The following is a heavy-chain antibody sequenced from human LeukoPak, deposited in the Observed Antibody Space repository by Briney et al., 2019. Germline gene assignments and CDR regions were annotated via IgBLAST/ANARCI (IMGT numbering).Heavy chain of an antibody. Sequence: GASVKVSCKASGYSFTGYYMHWVRQAPGQGLEWMGWINANSGHSNSAEKFQGRVTMTTDTSISTIYMELSGLTSYDTAMYYCARPPTDWLRWAWGALDVWGQGTMVTVSS. CDR2: INANSGHS. CDR3: ARPPTDWLRWAWGALDV. D-gene: IGHD5-12*01. J-gene: IGHJ3*01. CDR1: GYSFTGYY. V-gene: IGHV1-2*02.